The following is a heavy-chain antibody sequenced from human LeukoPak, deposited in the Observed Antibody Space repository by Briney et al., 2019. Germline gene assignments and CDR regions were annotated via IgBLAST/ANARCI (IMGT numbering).Heavy chain of an antibody. Sequence: SVKVSCKASGGTFSSYAISWVRQAPGQGLEWMGRIIPILGIANYAQKFQGRVTITADKSTSTAYMELSSLRSEDTAVYYCARESGYYRDDAFDIWGQGTMVTVSS. J-gene: IGHJ3*02. D-gene: IGHD3-22*01. CDR2: IIPILGIA. V-gene: IGHV1-69*04. CDR3: ARESGYYRDDAFDI. CDR1: GGTFSSYA.